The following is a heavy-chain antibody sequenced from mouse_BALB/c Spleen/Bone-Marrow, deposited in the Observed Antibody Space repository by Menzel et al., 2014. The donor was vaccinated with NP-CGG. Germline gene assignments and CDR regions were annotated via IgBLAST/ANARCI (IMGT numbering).Heavy chain of an antibody. V-gene: IGHV5-9-3*01. Sequence: EGKLMESGGGLVKPGGPLKLSCAASGFTFSSYGVSWVRQTPEKRLGWVATISNGGNYTYYPDSVKGRFTISRDNAKNTLYLQMSRLRSEDTAMYYCTRQRGDYAMDYWGQGTSVTVSS. J-gene: IGHJ4*01. D-gene: IGHD1-1*02. CDR2: ISNGGNYT. CDR3: TRQRGDYAMDY. CDR1: GFTFSSYG.